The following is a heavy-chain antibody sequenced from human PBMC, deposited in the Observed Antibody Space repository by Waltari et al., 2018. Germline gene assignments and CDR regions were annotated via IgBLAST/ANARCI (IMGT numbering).Heavy chain of an antibody. CDR1: GGSISSGSYY. CDR3: AGGFYDGRAFDI. D-gene: IGHD5-12*01. CDR2: IYTSGGT. V-gene: IGHV4-61*02. J-gene: IGHJ3*02. Sequence: QVQLQESGPGLVKPSQTLSLTCTVSGGSISSGSYYWSWIRQPAGKGLEWIGRIYTSGGTNYTPSHKIRVTISVATSKNQFSLKLSSVTAADTAVYYCAGGFYDGRAFDIWGQGTMVTVSS.